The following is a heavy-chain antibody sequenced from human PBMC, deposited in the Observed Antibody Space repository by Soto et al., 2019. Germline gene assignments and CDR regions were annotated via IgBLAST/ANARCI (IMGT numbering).Heavy chain of an antibody. Sequence: GGSLRLSCAASGFTFSSYGMHWVRQAPGKGLEWVAVISYDGSNKYYADSVKGRFTISRDNSKNTLYLQMNSLRAEDTAVYYCAKDQFYDSSGYDYWGQGTLVTVSS. CDR1: GFTFSSYG. D-gene: IGHD3-22*01. V-gene: IGHV3-30*18. J-gene: IGHJ4*02. CDR2: ISYDGSNK. CDR3: AKDQFYDSSGYDY.